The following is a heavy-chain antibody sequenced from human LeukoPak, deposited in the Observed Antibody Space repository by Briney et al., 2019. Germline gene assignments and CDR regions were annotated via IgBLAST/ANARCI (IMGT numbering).Heavy chain of an antibody. J-gene: IGHJ3*02. D-gene: IGHD3-3*01. V-gene: IGHV4-4*07. CDR1: GGSISSYY. CDR2: IYTSGST. Sequence: PSETLSLTCTVSGGSISSYYWSWIRQPAGKGLEWIGRIYTSGSTNYNPSLKSRVTMPVDTSKNQFSLKLSSVTAADTAVYYCARASIPRYDFWSGNTAFDIWGQGTMVTVSS. CDR3: ARASIPRYDFWSGNTAFDI.